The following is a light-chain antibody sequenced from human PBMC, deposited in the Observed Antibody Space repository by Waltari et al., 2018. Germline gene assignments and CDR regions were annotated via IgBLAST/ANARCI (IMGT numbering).Light chain of an antibody. V-gene: IGLV2-14*03. Sequence: QSALTQPASVSGSPGQSITLSCTGPSSDVGGYNYVSWYQHHPGKAPKLMIFDVSSRPSGVSNRFSGSKSGNTASLTISGLQAEDEADYYCSSYTSSTTYVFGAGTKVTVL. J-gene: IGLJ1*01. CDR3: SSYTSSTTYV. CDR2: DVS. CDR1: SSDVGGYNY.